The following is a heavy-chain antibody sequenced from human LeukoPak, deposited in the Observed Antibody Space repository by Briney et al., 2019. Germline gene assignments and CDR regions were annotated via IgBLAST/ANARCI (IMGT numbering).Heavy chain of an antibody. CDR1: GFIFSSYV. J-gene: IGHJ4*02. Sequence: PGGSLRLSCAASGFIFSSYVMNWVRQAPGKGLEWVSSISSDSSYIYYADSLKGRFTVSRDNAKNSLYLQMNSLRAEDTAVYYCARYYGSGSPPFDCWGQGTLVTVSS. CDR3: ARYYGSGSPPFDC. D-gene: IGHD3-10*01. CDR2: ISSDSSYI. V-gene: IGHV3-21*01.